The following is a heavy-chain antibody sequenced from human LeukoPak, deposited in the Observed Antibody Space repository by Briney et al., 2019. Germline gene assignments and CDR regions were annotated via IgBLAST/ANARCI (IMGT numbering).Heavy chain of an antibody. V-gene: IGHV1-69*04. CDR1: GGTFSSYA. J-gene: IGHJ5*02. Sequence: SVKVSCKASGGTFSSYAISWVRQAPGQGLEWMGRIIPILGIANYAQKFQGRVTITADKSTSTAYMELSSLRSEDTAVYYCAREVVVAARGGFDPWGQEPWSPSPQ. CDR3: AREVVVAARGGFDP. D-gene: IGHD2-15*01. CDR2: IIPILGIA.